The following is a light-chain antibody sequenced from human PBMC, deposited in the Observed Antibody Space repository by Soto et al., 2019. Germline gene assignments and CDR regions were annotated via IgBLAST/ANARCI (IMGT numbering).Light chain of an antibody. CDR3: QQGHTFPWT. Sequence: DIQMTQSPSSLSASVGDRVTITCRASQGITNYLNWYQQKLGQAPRLLIYAASTLESGVPSRFSGSGSETDCTLSITSLQPEDVATYYCQQGHTFPWTLGQGTKVDIK. CDR2: AAS. J-gene: IGKJ1*01. CDR1: QGITNY. V-gene: IGKV1-39*01.